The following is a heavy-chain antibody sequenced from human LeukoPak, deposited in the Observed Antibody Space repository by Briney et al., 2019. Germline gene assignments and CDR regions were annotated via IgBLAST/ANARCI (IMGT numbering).Heavy chain of an antibody. CDR1: GGSFSGYY. J-gene: IGHJ5*02. Sequence: PSETLSLTCAVYGGSFSGYYWSWIRQPPGKGLEWIGETNHSGSTNYNPSLKSRVTISVDTSKNQFSLKLSSVTAADTAVYYCARVYDDYVWGSYRTLYNWFDPWGQGTLVTVSS. D-gene: IGHD3-16*02. CDR3: ARVYDDYVWGSYRTLYNWFDP. CDR2: TNHSGST. V-gene: IGHV4-34*01.